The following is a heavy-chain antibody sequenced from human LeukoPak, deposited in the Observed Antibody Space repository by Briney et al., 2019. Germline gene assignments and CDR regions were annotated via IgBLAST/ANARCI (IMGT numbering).Heavy chain of an antibody. J-gene: IGHJ4*02. V-gene: IGHV3-30*03. CDR2: ISYDGSNK. CDR3: ARTADGYNYDLPYTLSFFDY. CDR1: GFTFSSYG. Sequence: SGGSLRLSCAASGFTFSSYGMHWVRQAPGKGLEWVAVISYDGSNKYYADSVKGRFTISRDNSKNTLYLQMNSLRAEDTAVYYCARTADGYNYDLPYTLSFFDYWGQGTLVTVSS. D-gene: IGHD5-24*01.